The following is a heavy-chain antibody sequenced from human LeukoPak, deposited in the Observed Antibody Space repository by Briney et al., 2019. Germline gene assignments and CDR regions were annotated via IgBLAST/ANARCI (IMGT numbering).Heavy chain of an antibody. CDR3: ATGGSGSYYTLASDY. Sequence: ASVKVSCKVSGYTLTELSMHWVRQAPGKGLEWMGGFDPEDGETIYAQKFQGRVTMTEDTSTDTAYMELSSLRSEDTAVYYCATGGSGSYYTLASDYWGQGTLVTVSS. J-gene: IGHJ4*02. CDR1: GYTLTELS. V-gene: IGHV1-24*01. D-gene: IGHD3-10*01. CDR2: FDPEDGET.